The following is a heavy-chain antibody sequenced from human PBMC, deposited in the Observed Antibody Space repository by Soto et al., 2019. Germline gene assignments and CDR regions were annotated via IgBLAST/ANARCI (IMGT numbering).Heavy chain of an antibody. Sequence: SETLSLTCAVYGGSLSDYYWSWIRQPPGKGLEWIAEINHSGGTKYNPSLKSRVTISVDTSKNHFSLQLSSVTAADTAVYFCARLAVAAPRTKDYWGQGTLVTVSS. J-gene: IGHJ4*02. V-gene: IGHV4-34*01. D-gene: IGHD6-19*01. CDR3: ARLAVAAPRTKDY. CDR1: GGSLSDYY. CDR2: INHSGGT.